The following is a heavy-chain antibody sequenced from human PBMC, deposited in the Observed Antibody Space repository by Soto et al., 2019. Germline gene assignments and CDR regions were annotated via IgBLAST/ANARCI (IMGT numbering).Heavy chain of an antibody. Sequence: GASVKVSCKASGYTFTGYYMHWLRQSPGQGLEWMGWINPNSGGTNYAQKFQGRVTMTRDTSISTAYMELSRLRSDDTAVYYCARSRLGGFDPWGQGTLVTVSS. D-gene: IGHD3-16*01. V-gene: IGHV1-2*02. CDR2: INPNSGGT. J-gene: IGHJ5*02. CDR1: GYTFTGYY. CDR3: ARSRLGGFDP.